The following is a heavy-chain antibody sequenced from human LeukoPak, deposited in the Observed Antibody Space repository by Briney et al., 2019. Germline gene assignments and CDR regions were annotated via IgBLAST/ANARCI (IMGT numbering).Heavy chain of an antibody. CDR3: AREEVSVISDTCCSGLGY. D-gene: IGHD3-10*01. V-gene: IGHV1-2*02. CDR2: INPKSGGT. CDR1: GYTFTGFY. J-gene: IGHJ4*02. Sequence: ASVKVSFKASGYTFTGFYLHWVRQAPGQGLEWMGWINPKSGGTNYAQKFQGRVTMTRDTSINTAYMELSSLRSDDTAIYYCAREEVSVISDTCCSGLGYWGQGTLVTVSS.